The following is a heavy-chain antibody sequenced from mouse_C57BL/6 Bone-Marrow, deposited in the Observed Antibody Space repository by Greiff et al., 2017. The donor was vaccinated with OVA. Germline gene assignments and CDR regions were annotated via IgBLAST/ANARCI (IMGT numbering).Heavy chain of an antibody. CDR3: VWASLDSSGTYYAMDY. Sequence: EVMLVESGGGLVQPKGSLKLSCAASGFTFNTYAMHWVRQAPGKGLEWVARIRSKSSNYATYYADSVKDRFTISRDDSQSMLYLQMNNLKTEDTAMYYCVWASLDSSGTYYAMDYWGQGTSVTVSS. D-gene: IGHD3-2*02. V-gene: IGHV10-3*01. J-gene: IGHJ4*01. CDR2: IRSKSSNYAT. CDR1: GFTFNTYA.